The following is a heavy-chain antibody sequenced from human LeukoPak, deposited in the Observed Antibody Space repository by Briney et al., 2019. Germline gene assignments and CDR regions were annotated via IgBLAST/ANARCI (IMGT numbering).Heavy chain of an antibody. CDR3: ARDILRGNWFDP. Sequence: SETLSLTCTVSGGSISSYYWSWIRHPAGKGLEWIGRIYTSGSTNYNPSLKSRVTMSVDTSKNQFSLKLSSVTAADTAVYYCARDILRGNWFDPWGQGTLVTVSS. V-gene: IGHV4-4*07. CDR1: GGSISSYY. J-gene: IGHJ5*02. CDR2: IYTSGST.